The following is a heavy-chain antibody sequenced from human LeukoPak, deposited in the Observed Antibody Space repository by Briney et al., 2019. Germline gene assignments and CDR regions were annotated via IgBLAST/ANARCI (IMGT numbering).Heavy chain of an antibody. J-gene: IGHJ6*02. V-gene: IGHV4-59*01. CDR1: GGSFSSYY. CDR3: ARDPIYDSSGTRHYYYGMDV. CDR2: IYYSGST. D-gene: IGHD3-22*01. Sequence: SETLSLTCAVYGGSFSSYYWSWIRQPPGKGLEWIGYIYYSGSTNYNPSLKSRVTISVDTSKNQFSLKLSSVTAADTAVYYCARDPIYDSSGTRHYYYGMDVWGQGTTVTVSS.